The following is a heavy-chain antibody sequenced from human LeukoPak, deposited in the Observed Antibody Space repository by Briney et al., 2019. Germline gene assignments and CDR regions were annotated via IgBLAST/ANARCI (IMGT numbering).Heavy chain of an antibody. V-gene: IGHV4-59*08. CDR1: GGSITGHY. J-gene: IGHJ3*02. CDR2: TSYSRTT. Sequence: ASETLSLTCAVSGGSITGHYRNWIRQTPGMRLEWIGYTSYSRTTIYNSYFKGRATMSIDTSKNQLYLNLTSVTATDTAVYYCAKLGHSDGWYLGAFDIWGQGTTVIVSS. CDR3: AKLGHSDGWYLGAFDI. D-gene: IGHD6-19*01.